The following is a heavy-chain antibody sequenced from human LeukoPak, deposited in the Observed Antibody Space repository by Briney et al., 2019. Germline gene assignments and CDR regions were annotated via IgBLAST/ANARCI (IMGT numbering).Heavy chain of an antibody. D-gene: IGHD3-3*01. CDR1: GYIFSNFFSSYG. CDR2: ISPYNGKT. Sequence: ASVKVSCKASGYIFSNFFSSYGITWVRQAPGQGLEWMGWISPYNGKTKFAQKLQGRVTMTTDTSTSTAYMELRSLRSDDTAVYYCARDGAYPMGKYYDFLSGYPPLDYWGQGTLVTVSS. CDR3: ARDGAYPMGKYYDFLSGYPPLDY. V-gene: IGHV1-18*01. J-gene: IGHJ4*02.